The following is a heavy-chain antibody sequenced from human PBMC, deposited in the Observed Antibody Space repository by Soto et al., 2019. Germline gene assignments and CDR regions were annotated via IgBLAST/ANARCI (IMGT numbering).Heavy chain of an antibody. CDR3: ARNRDGYNQYYFDY. V-gene: IGHV4-31*03. CDR1: GGSISSGGYY. CDR2: IYYSGST. J-gene: IGHJ4*02. D-gene: IGHD5-12*01. Sequence: QVQLQESGPGLVKPSQTLSLTCTVSGGSISSGGYYWSWIRQHPGKVLEWIGYIYYSGSTYYNPSLKRRVAISVDTSKNQFSLKLSSVTAADTAIYYCARNRDGYNQYYFDYWGQGTLVTVSS.